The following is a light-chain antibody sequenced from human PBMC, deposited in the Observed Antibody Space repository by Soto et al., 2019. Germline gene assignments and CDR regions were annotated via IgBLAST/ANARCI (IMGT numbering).Light chain of an antibody. V-gene: IGKV3-11*01. CDR3: QHRSSWPIT. CDR2: DAS. J-gene: IGKJ5*01. CDR1: QSVRSY. Sequence: EIVLTQSPATLSLSPGDRATLSCRASQSVRSYLIWYQQKPGQAPRRLMYDASNRASGIPGRFTGSGSGTDFTLTISSLEPEDFAVYYCQHRSSWPITFGQGTRLEIK.